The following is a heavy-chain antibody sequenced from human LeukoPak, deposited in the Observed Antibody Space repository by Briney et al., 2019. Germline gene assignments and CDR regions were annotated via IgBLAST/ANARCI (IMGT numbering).Heavy chain of an antibody. CDR3: ARDNGWSADF. V-gene: IGHV3-74*01. CDR1: GFTFSDYW. D-gene: IGHD2-15*01. Sequence: QSGGSLRLSCIASGFTFSDYWMHWVRQAPGKGPVWVSRIISDGSSVSYVDSVKGRFIMSRDNVKNTLYLQMNSLRVEDTAVYYCARDNGWSADFWGQGTLVTVSS. CDR2: IISDGSSV. J-gene: IGHJ4*02.